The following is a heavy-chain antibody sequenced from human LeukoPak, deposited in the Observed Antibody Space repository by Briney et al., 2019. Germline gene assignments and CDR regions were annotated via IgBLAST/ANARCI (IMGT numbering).Heavy chain of an antibody. D-gene: IGHD6-13*01. CDR1: GLTFSSYW. J-gene: IGHJ4*02. CDR2: IKQDGSEK. V-gene: IGHV3-7*03. Sequence: GGSLRLSCAASGLTFSSYWMSWVRQAPGKGLEWVANIKQDGSEKYYVDSVKGRFTISRDNAKNSLYLQMNSPRAEDTAVYYCARIAAAGIDQWGQGTLVTVSS. CDR3: ARIAAAGIDQ.